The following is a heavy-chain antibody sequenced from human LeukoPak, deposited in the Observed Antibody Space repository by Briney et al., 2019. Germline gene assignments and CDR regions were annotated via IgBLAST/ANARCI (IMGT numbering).Heavy chain of an antibody. J-gene: IGHJ4*02. Sequence: SETLSLTCTVSGGSISDYYWSWIRQLPGKELEWIGYISYRGGATYNPSLRSRVTMSVDTSKTHFSLKLDSVTAADTAVYYCARLPSHWGQGTLVTVSS. V-gene: IGHV4-59*08. CDR3: ARLPSH. CDR2: ISYRGGA. CDR1: GGSISDYY.